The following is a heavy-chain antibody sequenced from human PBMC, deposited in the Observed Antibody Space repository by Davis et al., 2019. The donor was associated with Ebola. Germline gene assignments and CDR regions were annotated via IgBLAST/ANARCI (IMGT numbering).Heavy chain of an antibody. J-gene: IGHJ4*02. CDR1: GFTFRSYE. V-gene: IGHV3-48*03. CDR3: AWSGYRPY. D-gene: IGHD3-3*01. CDR2: SSSSGSTL. Sequence: AGSLTLSCAASGFTFRSYEMNCVRHATGKGLVWVAYSSSSGSTLYSADSVKGRFTISRDNATNSLYLQMNSLRAEDTAVDYCAWSGYRPYWGQGTLVTVSS.